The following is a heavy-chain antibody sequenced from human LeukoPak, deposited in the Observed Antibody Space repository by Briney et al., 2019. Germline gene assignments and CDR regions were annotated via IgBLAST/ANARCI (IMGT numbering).Heavy chain of an antibody. J-gene: IGHJ4*02. CDR1: GFTLSRYW. CDR2: IKQDESEK. CDR3: ATYSGVHHKTFDD. D-gene: IGHD1-26*01. Sequence: GGSLRLSSAASGFTLSRYWMSWVRQAPGEGPEWVANIKQDESEKDYADSVRGRFTISRDNAKNSLFLQMNSLRAEDTALYYCATYSGVHHKTFDDWGQGTLVTVSS. V-gene: IGHV3-7*03.